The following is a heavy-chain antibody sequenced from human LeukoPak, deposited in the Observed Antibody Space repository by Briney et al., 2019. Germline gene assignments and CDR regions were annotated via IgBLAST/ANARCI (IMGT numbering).Heavy chain of an antibody. Sequence: ASAKVSCKASGYTFTGYYMHWVRQAPGQGLEWMGWINPNSGGTNYAQKFQGRVTMTRDTSISTAYMELSRLRSDDTAVYYCARVGSGSSWYYFDYWGQGTLVTVSS. CDR3: ARVGSGSSWYYFDY. J-gene: IGHJ4*02. CDR1: GYTFTGYY. V-gene: IGHV1-2*02. D-gene: IGHD6-13*01. CDR2: INPNSGGT.